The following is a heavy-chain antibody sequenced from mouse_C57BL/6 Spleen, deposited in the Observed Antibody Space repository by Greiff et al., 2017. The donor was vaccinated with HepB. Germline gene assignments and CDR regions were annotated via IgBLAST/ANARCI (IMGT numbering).Heavy chain of an antibody. CDR1: GFNIKDYY. Sequence: EVQLQHSGAELVRPGASVKLSCTASGFNIKDYYMHWVKQRPEQGLEWIGRIDPEDGDTEYAPKFQGKATMTADTSSNTAYLQLSSLTSEDTAVYYCTPIYYDYDGYFDVWGTGTTVTVSS. CDR3: TPIYYDYDGYFDV. CDR2: IDPEDGDT. J-gene: IGHJ1*03. D-gene: IGHD2-4*01. V-gene: IGHV14-1*01.